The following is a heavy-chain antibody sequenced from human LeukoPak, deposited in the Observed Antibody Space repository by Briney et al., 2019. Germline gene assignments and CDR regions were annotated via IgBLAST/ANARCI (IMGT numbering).Heavy chain of an antibody. D-gene: IGHD2-15*01. CDR2: INHSGST. V-gene: IGHV4-34*01. CDR1: GGSFSGYY. Sequence: SETLSLTCAVYGGSFSGYYWSWIRQPPGKGLEWIGEINHSGSTNYNPSLKSRVTISVDTSKNQFSLKLSSVTAADTAVYYCATTGLDDAFDIWGQGTMVTVSS. CDR3: ATTGLDDAFDI. J-gene: IGHJ3*02.